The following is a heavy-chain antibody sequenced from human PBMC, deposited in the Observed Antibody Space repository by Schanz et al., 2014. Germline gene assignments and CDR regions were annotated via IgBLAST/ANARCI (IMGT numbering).Heavy chain of an antibody. D-gene: IGHD3-3*01. J-gene: IGHJ4*02. CDR2: IYISVAT. CDR1: GITVNTSY. CDR3: AREHFFGSFYGGFD. V-gene: IGHV3-66*01. Sequence: EVQLAESGGGLVQPGGSLRLFCAASGITVNTSYMSWARQAPGKGLEWVALIYISVATFYADSVKGRCSISRDDSKNTVSLQMVNLRTEDTAVYFCAREHFFGSFYGGFDWGLGTSVTVSS.